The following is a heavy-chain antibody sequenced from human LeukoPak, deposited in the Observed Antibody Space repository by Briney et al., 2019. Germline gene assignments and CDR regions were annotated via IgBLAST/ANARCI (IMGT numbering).Heavy chain of an antibody. CDR1: GGSISSGDYY. J-gene: IGHJ4*02. CDR2: IYYSGST. Sequence: SETLSLTCTVSGGSISSGDYYWSWIRQPPGKGLEWIGYIYYSGSTNYNPSLKSRVTISVDTSKNQFSLKLSSVTAADTAVYYCARQSTMVLIFDYWGQGTLVTVSS. V-gene: IGHV4-61*08. D-gene: IGHD4/OR15-4a*01. CDR3: ARQSTMVLIFDY.